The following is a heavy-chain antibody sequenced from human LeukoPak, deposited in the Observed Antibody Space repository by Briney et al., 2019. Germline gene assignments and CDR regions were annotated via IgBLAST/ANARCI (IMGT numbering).Heavy chain of an antibody. CDR2: IKQDGSEK. V-gene: IGHV3-7*03. CDR3: ARDRDYCSGGSCYLVPGGDAFDI. D-gene: IGHD2-15*01. Sequence: QSGGSLRLSCVASGFTFSDYWMSWVRQVPGKGLEWVANIKQDGSEKYYVDSVKGRFTISRDNANNSLYLQMNSLRAEDTAVYYCARDRDYCSGGSCYLVPGGDAFDIWGQGTMVTVSS. CDR1: GFTFSDYW. J-gene: IGHJ3*02.